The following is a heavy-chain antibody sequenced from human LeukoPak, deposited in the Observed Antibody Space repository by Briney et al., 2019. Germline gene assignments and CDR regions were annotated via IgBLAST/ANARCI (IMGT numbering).Heavy chain of an antibody. CDR3: AKRVPYSSNWPCFDY. CDR1: GFTFSSFG. D-gene: IGHD6-13*01. Sequence: GGSLRLSCAASGFTFSSFGMSWVRQAPGKGLEWVSSISDSGRNEYYAGSVKGRFTTSRDNSENTLYLQMSSLRAEDTALYYCAKRVPYSSNWPCFDYWGQGTLVTVSS. CDR2: ISDSGRNE. V-gene: IGHV3-23*01. J-gene: IGHJ4*02.